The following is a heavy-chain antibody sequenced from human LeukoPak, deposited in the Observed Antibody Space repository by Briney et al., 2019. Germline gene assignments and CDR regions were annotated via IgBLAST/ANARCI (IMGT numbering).Heavy chain of an antibody. D-gene: IGHD3-10*01. CDR2: ISERGGGT. V-gene: IGHV3-23*01. J-gene: IGHJ4*02. Sequence: GGSLRLSCVVSGITLSNYGMSWVRQAPGKGLEWVSGISERGGGTNYADSVKGRFIISRDTSKNTVYLQMNSLRVEDTAVYFCAKRGIVIRAVIIIGFHKEAYYFDYWGQGILVTVSS. CDR3: AKRGIVIRAVIIIGFHKEAYYFDY. CDR1: GITLSNYG.